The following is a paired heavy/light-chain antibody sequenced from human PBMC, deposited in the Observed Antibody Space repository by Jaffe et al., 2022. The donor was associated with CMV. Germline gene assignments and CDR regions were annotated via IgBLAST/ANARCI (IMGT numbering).Heavy chain of an antibody. J-gene: IGHJ6*03. V-gene: IGHV3-74*01. CDR1: DFTFSDYW. CDR2: ISSGGGGI. Sequence: EVQLVESGGGLVQPGGSVRLSCAASDFTFSDYWMHWVRQAPGKGLVWVSRISSGGGGISYADSVKDRFTISRDNAKNTLYLEMNSLRADDTAVYYCARADTGPIFTYYHMDVWGKGTTVTVSS. D-gene: IGHD3-3*02. CDR3: ARADTGPIFTYYHMDV.
Light chain of an antibody. J-gene: IGLJ3*02. Sequence: QPALTQPRSVSGSPGQSVTISCTGTSNDIGAYNYVSWYQQHPGKAPKLMIYDVTERPSGVPDRFSGSKSDNTASLTISGLQADDEADYYCCSYAGSPWVFGGGTKVTVL. V-gene: IGLV2-11*01. CDR3: CSYAGSPWV. CDR2: DVT. CDR1: SNDIGAYNY.